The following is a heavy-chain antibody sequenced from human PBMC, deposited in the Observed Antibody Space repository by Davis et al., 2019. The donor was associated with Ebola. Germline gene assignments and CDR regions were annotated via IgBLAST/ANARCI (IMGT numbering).Heavy chain of an antibody. D-gene: IGHD6-19*01. CDR3: ARGNSIAVPSY. V-gene: IGHV4-31*03. J-gene: IGHJ4*02. CDR2: IYDSGST. CDR1: GGSISSGGYY. Sequence: SETLSLTCTVSGGSISSGGYYWSWLRQHPGKGLEWIGYIYDSGSTYYNPSLKSRVTISVDTSKNQFSLKLSSVTAADTAVYYCARGNSIAVPSYGGQGTLVTVSS.